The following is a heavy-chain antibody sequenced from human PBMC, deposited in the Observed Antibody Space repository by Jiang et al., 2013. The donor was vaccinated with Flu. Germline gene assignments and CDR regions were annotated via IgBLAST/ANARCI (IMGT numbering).Heavy chain of an antibody. Sequence: GLLKPSETLSLTCAVYGGSFSGYYWSWIRQPPGKGLEWIGEINHSGSTNYNPSLKSRVTISVDTSKNQFSLKLSSVTAADTAVYYCARAAVWDAYQKDAFDIWGQGTMVTVSS. CDR1: GGSFSGYY. V-gene: IGHV4-34*01. CDR2: INHSGST. CDR3: ARAAVWDAYQKDAFDI. D-gene: IGHD2-2*01. J-gene: IGHJ3*02.